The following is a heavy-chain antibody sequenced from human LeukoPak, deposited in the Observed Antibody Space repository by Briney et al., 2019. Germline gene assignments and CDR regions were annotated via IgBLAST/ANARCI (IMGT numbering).Heavy chain of an antibody. V-gene: IGHV3-48*03. D-gene: IGHD3-22*01. CDR2: ISSSGSTI. CDR1: GFTFSSYE. CDR3: FKGYYYDSSGYNDAFDI. Sequence: GGSLRLSCAASGFTFSSYEMNWVSQAPGKGLEWVSYISSSGSTIYYADSVKGRFTISRDNAKNSLYLRMNSLRAEDTAVYYCFKGYYYDSSGYNDAFDIWGQGTMVTVSS. J-gene: IGHJ3*02.